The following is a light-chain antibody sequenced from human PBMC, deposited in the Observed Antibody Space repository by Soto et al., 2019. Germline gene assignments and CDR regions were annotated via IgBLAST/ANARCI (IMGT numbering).Light chain of an antibody. Sequence: SYELTQPPSVSVAPVQTSRITCGGNNIGRRSVHWYQQKPGQAPVLVVYDDADRPSGIPERFSGSNSGNTATLTISRVEAGDEADYYCQVYDGNIDHNYHKYVFGTGTKVTVL. CDR3: QVYDGNIDHNYHKYV. V-gene: IGLV3-21*02. CDR2: DDA. J-gene: IGLJ1*01. CDR1: NIGRRS.